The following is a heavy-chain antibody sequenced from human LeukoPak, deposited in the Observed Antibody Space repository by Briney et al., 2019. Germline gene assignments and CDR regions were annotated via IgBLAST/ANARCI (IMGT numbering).Heavy chain of an antibody. CDR1: GFTFSDYY. Sequence: GGSLGLSCAASGFTFSDYYMSWIRQAPGEGLEWISYISSSGGTISYADSVKGRFTISRDIAKNSLYLQMNSLRAEDTAVYYCARLRADSSGSYYFDYWGQGTLVTVSS. J-gene: IGHJ4*02. CDR3: ARLRADSSGSYYFDY. CDR2: ISSSGGTI. V-gene: IGHV3-11*01. D-gene: IGHD3-22*01.